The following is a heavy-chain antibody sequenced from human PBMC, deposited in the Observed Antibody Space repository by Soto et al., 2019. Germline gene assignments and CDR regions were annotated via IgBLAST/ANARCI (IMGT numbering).Heavy chain of an antibody. D-gene: IGHD3-22*01. CDR2: ISGSGVST. V-gene: IGHV3-23*01. Sequence: GGSLRLSCAASGFTFSNFAMSWVRQAPGKGLEWVSAISGSGVSTYYADSVKGRFTISRDNSKNTLYLQMNSLRAEDTAVYYCAKSPGMYYYDSSGYYHYDYWGQGTLVTVSS. J-gene: IGHJ4*02. CDR1: GFTFSNFA. CDR3: AKSPGMYYYDSSGYYHYDY.